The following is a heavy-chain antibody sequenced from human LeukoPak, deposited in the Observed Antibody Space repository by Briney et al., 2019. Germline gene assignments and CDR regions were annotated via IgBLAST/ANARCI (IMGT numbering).Heavy chain of an antibody. CDR2: IRGNGVTT. J-gene: IGHJ1*01. CDR3: AKDDAWGRYQD. CDR1: GFTFSSYG. Sequence: PGGSLRLSCAASGFTFSSYGMNWVRQAPGKGLEWVSGIRGNGVTTYYADSVKGRFTISRDNSKNTLYLQMSSQGAEDTAVYFCAKDDAWGRYQDWGQGTLVTVSS. D-gene: IGHD3-16*01. V-gene: IGHV3-23*01.